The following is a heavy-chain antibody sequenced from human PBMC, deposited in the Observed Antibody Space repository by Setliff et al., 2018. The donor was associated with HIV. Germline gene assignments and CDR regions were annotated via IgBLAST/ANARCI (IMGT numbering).Heavy chain of an antibody. CDR3: ARSNYYDSSGYNTPFDYMDV. CDR1: GGSITRSSYY. D-gene: IGHD3-22*01. Sequence: SETLSLTCTVSGGSITRSSYYWAWIRQPPGKGLEWIGNIFYSGHTFYNPSLRSRVTISVDTSKNQFSLKLSSVTAADTAVYYCARSNYYDSSGYNTPFDYMDVWGKGTTVTVSS. J-gene: IGHJ6*03. V-gene: IGHV4-39*01. CDR2: IFYSGHT.